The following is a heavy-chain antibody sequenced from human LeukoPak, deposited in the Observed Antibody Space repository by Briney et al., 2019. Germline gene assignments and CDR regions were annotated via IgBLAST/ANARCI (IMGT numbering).Heavy chain of an antibody. D-gene: IGHD2-2*01. V-gene: IGHV3-21*01. Sequence: GGSLRLSCAASGFTFSSYSMNWVRQAPGKGLEWVSSISSSSSYIYYADSVKGRFTISRDNAKNSLYLQMNSLRAEDTAVYYCARRAYCSSTSCAFDYWGQGTLVTVSS. CDR1: GFTFSSYS. CDR2: ISSSSSYI. J-gene: IGHJ4*02. CDR3: ARRAYCSSTSCAFDY.